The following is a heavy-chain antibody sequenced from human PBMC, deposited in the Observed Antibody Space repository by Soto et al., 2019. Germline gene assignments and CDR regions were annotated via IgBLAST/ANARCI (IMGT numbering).Heavy chain of an antibody. D-gene: IGHD3-22*01. V-gene: IGHV1-69*12. CDR1: GGTFSSYA. J-gene: IGHJ4*02. Sequence: QVQLVQSGAEVKKPGSSVKVSCKASGGTFSSYAISWVRQAPGQGLEWMGGIIPIFGTANYAQKFQGRVTITADESTSTAYMELSSLRSDDTAVYYCARSVPGTMIVVAPYYFGYWGQGTLVTVSS. CDR2: IIPIFGTA. CDR3: ARSVPGTMIVVAPYYFGY.